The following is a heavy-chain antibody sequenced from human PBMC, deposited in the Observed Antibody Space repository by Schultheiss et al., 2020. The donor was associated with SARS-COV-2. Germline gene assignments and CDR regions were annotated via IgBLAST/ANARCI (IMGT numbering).Heavy chain of an antibody. CDR1: GFIFSRSA. Sequence: GGSLRLSCSASGFIFSRSAMHWVRQAPGKGLEWVSYIDRSSSIIYYAESVKGRFTISRDNSKNTVNLQMNSLRAEDTAVYYCARQAGNWFDPWGQGTLVTVSS. D-gene: IGHD3-10*01. J-gene: IGHJ5*02. CDR3: ARQAGNWFDP. CDR2: IDRSSSII. V-gene: IGHV3-48*01.